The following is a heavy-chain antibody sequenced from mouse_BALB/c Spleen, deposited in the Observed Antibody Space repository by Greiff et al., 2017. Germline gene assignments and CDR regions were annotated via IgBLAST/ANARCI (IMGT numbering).Heavy chain of an antibody. Sequence: VQLQQPGAELVKPGASVKLSCKASGYTFTSYYMYWVKQRPGQGLEWIGGINPSNGGTNFNEKFKSKATLTVDKSSSTAYMQLSSLTSEDSAVYYCTRYYYGSSSFAYWGQGTLVTVSA. J-gene: IGHJ3*01. V-gene: IGHV1S81*02. CDR2: INPSNGGT. CDR1: GYTFTSYY. D-gene: IGHD1-1*01. CDR3: TRYYYGSSSFAY.